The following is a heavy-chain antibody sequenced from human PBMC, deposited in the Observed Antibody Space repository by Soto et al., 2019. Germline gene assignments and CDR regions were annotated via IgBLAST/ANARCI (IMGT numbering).Heavy chain of an antibody. CDR1: VGSVSSGSYY. Sequence: LSLTCTVSVGSVSSGSYYWSWIRQPPGKGLAWSGYIYYSGSTNYNPSLKSRVTISVDTSKNQFSLKLSSVTAADTAVYYCARDRGDGYRPWGQGTLVTVSS. CDR3: ARDRGDGYRP. CDR2: IYYSGST. D-gene: IGHD5-12*01. V-gene: IGHV4-61*01. J-gene: IGHJ4*02.